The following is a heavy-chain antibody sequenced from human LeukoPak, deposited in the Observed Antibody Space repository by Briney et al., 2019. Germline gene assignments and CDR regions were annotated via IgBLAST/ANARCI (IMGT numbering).Heavy chain of an antibody. J-gene: IGHJ4*02. D-gene: IGHD3-3*01. Sequence: PGGSLRLSCAASGFTFSNYSMNWVRQAPGKGLEWVSSISSSSSYIYYADSVKGRFTISRDNAKNSLYLQMSSLRVDDTAVYYCAREGYDFWSGYFRGLDHRGQGTLVTVSS. CDR1: GFTFSNYS. CDR2: ISSSSSYI. CDR3: AREGYDFWSGYFRGLDH. V-gene: IGHV3-21*01.